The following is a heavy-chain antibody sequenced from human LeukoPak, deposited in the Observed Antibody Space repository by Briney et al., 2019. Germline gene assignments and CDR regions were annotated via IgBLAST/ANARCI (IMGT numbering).Heavy chain of an antibody. CDR2: INPNSGGT. V-gene: IGHV1-2*06. Sequence: ASVKVSCKASGYTFTSYAMHWVRQAPGQGLEWMGRINPNSGGTNYAQKFQGRVTMTRDTSISTAYMELSRLRSDDTAVYYCARGGFVRSGWYDPLRLNPFDYWGQGTLVTVSS. J-gene: IGHJ4*02. CDR3: ARGGFVRSGWYDPLRLNPFDY. D-gene: IGHD6-19*01. CDR1: GYTFTSYA.